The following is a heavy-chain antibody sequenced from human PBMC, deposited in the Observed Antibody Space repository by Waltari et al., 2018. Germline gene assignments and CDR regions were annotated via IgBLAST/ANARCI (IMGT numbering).Heavy chain of an antibody. D-gene: IGHD1-1*01. CDR2: MSGGGGTT. Sequence: EVQLLESGGGLVQPGGSLRLSCAASGLTFSICAMIWVRQDPGEGLAWVSSMSGGGGTTEDADSVEGGFTVSRDNSENTASIQMDSRIAEDTALYYCCSVQVPLALANCGQGTLVTVAS. CDR3: CSVQVPLALAN. V-gene: IGHV3-23*01. CDR1: GLTFSICA. J-gene: IGHJ4*02.